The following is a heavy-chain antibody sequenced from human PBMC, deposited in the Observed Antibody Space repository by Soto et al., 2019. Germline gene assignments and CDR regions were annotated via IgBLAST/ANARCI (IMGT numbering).Heavy chain of an antibody. CDR1: GLTFRSYW. CDR3: GRDMQLWRLDS. J-gene: IGHJ4*02. CDR2: INTDGSVA. D-gene: IGHD2-21*01. Sequence: EVQLVESGGGLVQPGESLRLSCAASGLTFRSYWMHWVRQAPGKGLVWVSRINTDGSVAMYVDSVKGRFTISRDNAKNTLYLHMHSLSAVDTAVYSCGRDMQLWRLDSWGKGTLVTFSS. V-gene: IGHV3-74*03.